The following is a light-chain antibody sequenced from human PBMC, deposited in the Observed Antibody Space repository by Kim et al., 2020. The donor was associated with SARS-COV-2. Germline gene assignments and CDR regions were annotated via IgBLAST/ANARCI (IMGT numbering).Light chain of an antibody. CDR1: KLGDKY. J-gene: IGLJ2*01. V-gene: IGLV3-1*01. CDR3: QAWDSSTVV. CDR2: QDS. Sequence: VSPGQTASITCSGDKLGDKYACWYKQKPGQSPVLVIYQDSKRPSGITERFSGSNSENTATLTISGTQAMEEADYYCQAWDSSTVVFGGGTQLTVL.